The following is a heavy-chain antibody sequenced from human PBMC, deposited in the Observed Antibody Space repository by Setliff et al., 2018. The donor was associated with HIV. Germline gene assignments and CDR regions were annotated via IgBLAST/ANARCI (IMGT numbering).Heavy chain of an antibody. D-gene: IGHD5-18*01. J-gene: IGHJ4*02. Sequence: SETLSLTCTVSGGSISSGSYYWSWIRQPAGKGLEWIGHIYTSGSTNYNPSLKSRVTISVDTSKNQFSLKLNSVTAADTAVYYCARGGYRDGYDYWGQGTLVTVSS. CDR2: IYTSGST. V-gene: IGHV4-61*09. CDR1: GGSISSGSYY. CDR3: ARGGYRDGYDY.